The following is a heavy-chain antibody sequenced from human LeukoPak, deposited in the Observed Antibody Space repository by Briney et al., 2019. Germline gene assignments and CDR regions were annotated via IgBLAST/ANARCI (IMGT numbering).Heavy chain of an antibody. Sequence: SETLSLTCTVFGESINPYYWNWIRQSAGKGLEWIGHIYKSGTTNFNPSLTSRVTMSLDTSRNQFSLKLRSVTAADTAVYFCARSFLDYMDVWGKGTMVTVSS. CDR2: IYKSGTT. J-gene: IGHJ6*03. V-gene: IGHV4-4*07. D-gene: IGHD2/OR15-2a*01. CDR3: ARSFLDYMDV. CDR1: GESINPYY.